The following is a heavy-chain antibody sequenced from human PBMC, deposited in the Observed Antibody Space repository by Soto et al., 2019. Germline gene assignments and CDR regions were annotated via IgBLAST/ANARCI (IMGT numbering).Heavy chain of an antibody. J-gene: IGHJ4*02. D-gene: IGHD3-22*01. V-gene: IGHV3-7*01. Sequence: PGGSLRLSCAASGFTFGNYWMSWVRQAPGTGLEWVANIKQDGSYKFYVDSVKGRFTMSRDNAKNSLYLQMSSLRAEDTAVYYYARGSSVYDSSGYAFDCWGQGSLVTLSS. CDR2: IKQDGSYK. CDR1: GFTFGNYW. CDR3: ARGSSVYDSSGYAFDC.